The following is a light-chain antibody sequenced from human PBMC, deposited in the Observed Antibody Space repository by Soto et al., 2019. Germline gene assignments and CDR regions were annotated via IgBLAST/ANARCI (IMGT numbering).Light chain of an antibody. CDR3: QHYGGSFI. J-gene: IGKJ3*01. V-gene: IGKV3-20*01. Sequence: EIGLTQSPGTLSLSPGEGATVSCRVSQSINSKSLVWYQRKFGQAPSLLIYNTSSRATGLPDRFSGSGSGTDFTLSISRLEPEDFAVYYCQHYGGSFIFGPGTKVDFK. CDR1: QSINSKS. CDR2: NTS.